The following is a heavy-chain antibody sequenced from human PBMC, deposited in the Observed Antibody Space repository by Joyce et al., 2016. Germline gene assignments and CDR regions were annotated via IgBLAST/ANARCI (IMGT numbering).Heavy chain of an antibody. Sequence: QVQLVQSGSELKKPGASVKVSCKASGYTFTLLSMNWVRQAPGQGLEWMGWIDTSTGRPTYAQGFTGRFVFSLDSSENTAYLQISDLRGDDTAVYFCARRYYYASGAEYYFDYWGQGTLVAVSS. CDR3: ARRYYYASGAEYYFDY. V-gene: IGHV7-4-1*02. J-gene: IGHJ4*02. CDR1: GYTFTLLS. D-gene: IGHD3-10*01. CDR2: IDTSTGRP.